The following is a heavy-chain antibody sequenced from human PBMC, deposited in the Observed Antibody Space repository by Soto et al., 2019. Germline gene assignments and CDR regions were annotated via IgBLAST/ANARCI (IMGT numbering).Heavy chain of an antibody. J-gene: IGHJ3*02. CDR3: AHRYCGGDCYDAFDI. V-gene: IGHV2-5*02. D-gene: IGHD2-21*02. CDR2: IYWDDDK. CDR1: GFSLSTSVVG. Sequence: SGPTLVNPTQTLTLTCSFSGFSLSTSVVGVGWIRPPPGKALEWLALIYWDDDKRYSPSLKSRLTITKDTSKNQVVLTMTNMDPVATATYYCAHRYCGGDCYDAFDIWGQGTMVTVS.